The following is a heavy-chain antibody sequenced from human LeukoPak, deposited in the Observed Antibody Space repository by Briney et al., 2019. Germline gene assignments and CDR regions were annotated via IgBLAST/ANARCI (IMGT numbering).Heavy chain of an antibody. CDR3: ARESYDSSGWI. D-gene: IGHD3-22*01. Sequence: GGSLRLSCAASGFTFSSYGMHWVRQAPGKGLEWVAVIWYDGSNKCYADSVKGRFTISRDNSKNTLYLQMNSLRAEDTAVYYCARESYDSSGWIWGQGTMVTVSS. J-gene: IGHJ3*02. CDR2: IWYDGSNK. V-gene: IGHV3-33*01. CDR1: GFTFSSYG.